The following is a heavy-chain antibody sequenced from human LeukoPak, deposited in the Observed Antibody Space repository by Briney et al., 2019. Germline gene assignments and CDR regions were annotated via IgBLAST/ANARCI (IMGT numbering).Heavy chain of an antibody. D-gene: IGHD1-20*01. Sequence: SETLPLTCSVSGGSISSSSYYWGWIRQPPGKGLEWIGTFHYSGSTYYNPSLKSRVTISVNMSKNQFSLKLISVTAADTAVYYCARLYRKTYKWNDQPDYWGQGTLVTVSS. CDR2: FHYSGST. CDR1: GGSISSSSYY. CDR3: ARLYRKTYKWNDQPDY. V-gene: IGHV4-39*07. J-gene: IGHJ4*02.